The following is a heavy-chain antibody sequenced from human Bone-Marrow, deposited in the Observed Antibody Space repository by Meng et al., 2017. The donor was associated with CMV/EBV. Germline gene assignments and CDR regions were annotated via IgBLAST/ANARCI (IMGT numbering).Heavy chain of an antibody. Sequence: SQTLSLTCAISGDSVSSNSAAWNWIRQSPSRGLEWLGRTYYRSKWYNDYAVSVKSRITINPDTSKNQFSLQLNSVTPEGTAVYYCARDRDYYDSSGYYYYGMDVWGQGTTVTVSS. CDR1: GDSVSSNSAA. CDR2: TYYRSKWYN. J-gene: IGHJ6*02. V-gene: IGHV6-1*01. CDR3: ARDRDYYDSSGYYYYGMDV. D-gene: IGHD3-22*01.